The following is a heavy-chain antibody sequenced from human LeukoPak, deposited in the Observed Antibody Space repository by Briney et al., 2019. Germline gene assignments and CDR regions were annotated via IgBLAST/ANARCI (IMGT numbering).Heavy chain of an antibody. CDR3: ARQPTVNRGAVASNFDY. D-gene: IGHD6-19*01. CDR2: VYYAGNT. V-gene: IGHV4-39*01. J-gene: IGHJ4*02. CDR1: GALFSSTIHY. Sequence: SETLSLTCTVSGALFSSTIHYWAWIRQPPGKGLEWIGSVYYAGNTYYNASFQSRVTISMDTSKNQFSLRLSTMSATDTAVYFCARQPTVNRGAVASNFDYWGQGNLVTVSS.